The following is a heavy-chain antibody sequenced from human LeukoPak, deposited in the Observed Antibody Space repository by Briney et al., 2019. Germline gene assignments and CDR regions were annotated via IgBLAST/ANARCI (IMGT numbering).Heavy chain of an antibody. J-gene: IGHJ4*02. Sequence: GGSLRLSCAASGFTFSDYYMSWIRQAPGKGLEWVSYISSSGSTIYYADSVKGRFTISRDNAKNSLYLQMNSLRAEDTAVYYCTKSGDSSGYYLYYFDYWGQGTLVTVSS. V-gene: IGHV3-11*01. D-gene: IGHD3-22*01. CDR3: TKSGDSSGYYLYYFDY. CDR2: ISSSGSTI. CDR1: GFTFSDYY.